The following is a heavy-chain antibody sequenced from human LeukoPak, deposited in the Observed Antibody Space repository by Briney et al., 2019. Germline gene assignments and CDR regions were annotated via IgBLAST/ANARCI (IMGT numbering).Heavy chain of an antibody. V-gene: IGHV3-30-3*01. CDR1: GFTFSSYA. J-gene: IGHJ4*02. CDR3: ARDLSGSPG. CDR2: ISYDGSNK. D-gene: IGHD1-26*01. Sequence: GGSLRLSCAASGFTFSSYAMHWVRQAPGKGLEWVAVISYDGSNKYYADSVKGRFTISRDNSKNTLYLQMNSLRAEDTAVYYCARDLSGSPGWGQGTLVTVSS.